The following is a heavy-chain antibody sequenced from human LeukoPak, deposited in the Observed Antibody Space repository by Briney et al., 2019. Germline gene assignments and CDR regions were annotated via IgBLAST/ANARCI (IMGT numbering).Heavy chain of an antibody. J-gene: IGHJ4*02. Sequence: ASVKVSCKASGYTFTSHDISWVRQAPGQGLEWMGWISGYNGDTNYAQKLQGRVTMTTDTFTSTAYMGLRSLKSDDTAVYYCAREVGYGDYVFGYWGQGILVTVSS. D-gene: IGHD4-17*01. CDR1: GYTFTSHD. V-gene: IGHV1-18*01. CDR2: ISGYNGDT. CDR3: AREVGYGDYVFGY.